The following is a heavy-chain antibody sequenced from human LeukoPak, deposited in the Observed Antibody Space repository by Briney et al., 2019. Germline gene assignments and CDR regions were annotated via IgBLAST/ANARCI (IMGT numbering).Heavy chain of an antibody. CDR3: ARGSGDVIDY. CDR2: IYSGGAT. J-gene: IGHJ4*02. D-gene: IGHD4-17*01. CDR1: GFTVSTTY. V-gene: IGHV3-53*01. Sequence: GGSLRLSCAASGFTVSTTYMNWVRQAPGKGLEWVPIIYSGGATKYADSVKGRFTISRDSSKNTLYLQMNSLRAEDTAVYYCARGSGDVIDYWGQGTLVTVSS.